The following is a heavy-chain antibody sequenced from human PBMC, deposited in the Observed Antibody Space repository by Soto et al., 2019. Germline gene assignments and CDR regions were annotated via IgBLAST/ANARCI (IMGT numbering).Heavy chain of an antibody. V-gene: IGHV3-73*02. CDR2: IRNKVNTYAT. Sequence: EVQLVESGGGLVQPGGSLKLSCAASGFTFTDSAIHWVRQTSGKGLEWVGRIRNKVNTYATAYAASVKGRFTISRDDSXNTVYLQMNSLKTEDTAVYYCTRRRDWTAMDPLDYWGQGALVTVSS. J-gene: IGHJ4*02. D-gene: IGHD5-18*01. CDR1: GFTFTDSA. CDR3: TRRRDWTAMDPLDY.